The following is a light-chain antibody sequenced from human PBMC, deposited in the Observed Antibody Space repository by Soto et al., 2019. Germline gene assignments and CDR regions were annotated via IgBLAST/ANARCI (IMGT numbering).Light chain of an antibody. CDR1: QSVSNY. Sequence: EIVLTQSPATLSLSPGERATLSCRASQSVSNYLAWYQQKPGQAPRLLIYDASNMATGIPARFSVSGSGTDFTLTISSLEPEDFAVYYCQQRSNWPPLPFGGGTKVEIK. V-gene: IGKV3-11*01. CDR3: QQRSNWPPLP. J-gene: IGKJ4*01. CDR2: DAS.